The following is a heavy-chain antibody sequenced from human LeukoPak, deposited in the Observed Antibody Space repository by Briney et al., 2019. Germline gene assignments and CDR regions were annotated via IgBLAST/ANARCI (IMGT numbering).Heavy chain of an antibody. J-gene: IGHJ4*02. CDR3: ARLDVNDSSGDLFDY. CDR1: GGTFSSYA. CDR2: IIPIFGTA. D-gene: IGHD3-22*01. V-gene: IGHV1-69*05. Sequence: ASVKVSCKASGGTFSSYAISWVRQAPGQGLEWMGRIIPIFGTANYAQKFQGRVTITTDESTSTAYMELSSLRSEDTAVYYCARLDVNDSSGDLFDYWVQGTLVTVSS.